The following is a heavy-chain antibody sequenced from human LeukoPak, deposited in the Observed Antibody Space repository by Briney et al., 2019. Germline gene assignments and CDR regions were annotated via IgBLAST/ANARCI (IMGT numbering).Heavy chain of an antibody. CDR3: VRKISVSGSYSD. J-gene: IGHJ4*02. Sequence: ASVKVSCKASGYTFTTYDINWVRQAPGQGLEWVGWMNPNSGNAGYAQKFRGRVTMTGNPSINTAFMELSSLRSDDTAVYYCVRKISVSGSYSDWGQGTLVSVSS. V-gene: IGHV1-8*01. CDR1: GYTFTTYD. CDR2: MNPNSGNA. D-gene: IGHD3-10*01.